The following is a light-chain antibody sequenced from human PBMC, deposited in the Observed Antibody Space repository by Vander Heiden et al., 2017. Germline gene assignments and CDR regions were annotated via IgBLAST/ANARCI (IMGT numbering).Light chain of an antibody. J-gene: IGKJ1*01. V-gene: IGKV1-5*03. CDR3: QQCSDYPRT. CDR1: QSISSW. Sequence: DIQLTQSPSTLSASVGDRVTITCRASQSISSWLAWYQQKPGKAPKLLIYKASSLESGVPSRFSGSGSGTEFTLTISSLQPDDFATYYCQQCSDYPRTFGQGTKVEIK. CDR2: KAS.